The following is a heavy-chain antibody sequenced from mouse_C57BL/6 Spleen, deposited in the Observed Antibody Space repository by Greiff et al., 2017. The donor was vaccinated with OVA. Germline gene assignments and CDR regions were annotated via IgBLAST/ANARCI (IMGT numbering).Heavy chain of an antibody. CDR3: ARRGSSYWYFDV. V-gene: IGHV1-55*01. D-gene: IGHD1-1*01. CDR2: IYPGSGST. CDR1: GYTFPSYW. J-gene: IGHJ1*03. Sequence: VQLQQPGAELVKPGASVKMSCKASGYTFPSYWITWVKQRPGQGLEWIGDIYPGSGSTNYNEKFKSKATLTVDKSSSTAYMQLSSLTFEDSAVYYCARRGSSYWYFDVWGTGTTVTVSS.